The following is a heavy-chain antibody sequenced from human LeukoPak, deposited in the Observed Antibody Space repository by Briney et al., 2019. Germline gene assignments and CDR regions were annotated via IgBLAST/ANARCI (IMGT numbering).Heavy chain of an antibody. D-gene: IGHD2-2*01. V-gene: IGHV4-59*01. J-gene: IGHJ5*02. CDR3: ARSIVVVPAAICRFDP. Sequence: SETLSLTCAVYGGSFSGYYWSWIRQPPGKGLEWIGHIYYSGSTNYNPSLKSRVTISVDTSKNQFSLKLSSVTAADTAVYYCARSIVVVPAAICRFDPWGXGTLVTVSS. CDR1: GGSFSGYY. CDR2: IYYSGST.